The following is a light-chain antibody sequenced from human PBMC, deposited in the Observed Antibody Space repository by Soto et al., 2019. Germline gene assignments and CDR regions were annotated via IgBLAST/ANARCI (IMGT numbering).Light chain of an antibody. V-gene: IGKV3-15*01. CDR1: QSVSSSY. Sequence: EIVLTQSPGTLSLSPGERATLSCRASQSVSSSYLAWYQQKPGQAPRLLIYGASTRATGIPARFSGGGSGTEFTLTISSLQSEDFAVYYCQQYNTWRSISFGQGTRLEI. CDR3: QQYNTWRSIS. J-gene: IGKJ5*01. CDR2: GAS.